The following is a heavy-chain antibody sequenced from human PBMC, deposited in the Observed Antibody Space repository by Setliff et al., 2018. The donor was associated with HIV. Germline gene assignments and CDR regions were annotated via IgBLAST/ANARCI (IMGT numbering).Heavy chain of an antibody. Sequence: GGSLRLSCAASGFTFSSYTMNWVRQAPGKGLEWVSSITSGGSHIFYTDSVKGRFTISRDNAKRSLYLQMNGLRAEDTAVYYCARDRESRPYFNLDYWGQGTLVTVSS. CDR1: GFTFSSYT. J-gene: IGHJ4*02. D-gene: IGHD6-6*01. CDR2: ITSGGSHI. V-gene: IGHV3-21*01. CDR3: ARDRESRPYFNLDY.